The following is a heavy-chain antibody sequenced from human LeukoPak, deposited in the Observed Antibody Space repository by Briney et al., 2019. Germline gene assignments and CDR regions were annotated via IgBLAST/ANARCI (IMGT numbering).Heavy chain of an antibody. CDR1: GGSISSYY. CDR2: IYYSGST. D-gene: IGHD6-19*01. CDR3: ARDRIAVADY. Sequence: ASETLSLTCTVSGGSISSYYWSWIRQPPGKGLEWIGYIYYSGSTNYNPSLKSRVTTSVDTSKNQFSLKLSSVTAADTAVYYCARDRIAVADYWGQGTLVTVSS. V-gene: IGHV4-59*01. J-gene: IGHJ4*02.